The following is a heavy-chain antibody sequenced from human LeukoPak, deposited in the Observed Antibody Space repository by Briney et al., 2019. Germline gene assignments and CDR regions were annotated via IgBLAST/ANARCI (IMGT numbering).Heavy chain of an antibody. Sequence: WASVKVSCKASGYTFTGYYMHWVRQAPGEGLEWMGWINPNSGGTKYAQKFQGRVTMTRDTSISTVYMELSSLRSDDTAVYYCARGGGTYHVDYWGQGTLVTVSS. D-gene: IGHD2-21*01. CDR3: ARGGGTYHVDY. V-gene: IGHV1-2*02. CDR1: GYTFTGYY. CDR2: INPNSGGT. J-gene: IGHJ4*02.